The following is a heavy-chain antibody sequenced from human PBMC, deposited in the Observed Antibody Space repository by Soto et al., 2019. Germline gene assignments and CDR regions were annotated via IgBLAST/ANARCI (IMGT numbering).Heavy chain of an antibody. J-gene: IGHJ4*02. CDR3: AMGLVVAATGGFDY. CDR2: INPNSGGT. V-gene: IGHV1-2*04. CDR1: GYTFTGYY. Sequence: ASVKVSCKASGYTFTGYYMHWVRQAPGQGLEWMGWINPNSGGTNYAQKFQGWVTMTRDTSISTAYMELSRLRSDDTAVYYCAMGLVVAATGGFDYWGQGTLVTVSS. D-gene: IGHD2-15*01.